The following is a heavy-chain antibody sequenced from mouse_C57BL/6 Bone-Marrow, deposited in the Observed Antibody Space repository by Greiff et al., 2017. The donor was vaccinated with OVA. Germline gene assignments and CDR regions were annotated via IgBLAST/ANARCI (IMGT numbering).Heavy chain of an antibody. CDR2: ISSGSSTI. CDR3: AKNPFTTVVVGDWYFDV. CDR1: GFTFSDYG. Sequence: EVQLVESGGGLVKPGGSLKLSCAASGFTFSDYGMHWVRQAPEKGLEWVAYISSGSSTIYYADTVKGRFTISRDNAKNTLFLQMTSLRSEDTAMYYCAKNPFTTVVVGDWYFDVWGTGTTVTVSS. D-gene: IGHD1-1*01. J-gene: IGHJ1*03. V-gene: IGHV5-17*01.